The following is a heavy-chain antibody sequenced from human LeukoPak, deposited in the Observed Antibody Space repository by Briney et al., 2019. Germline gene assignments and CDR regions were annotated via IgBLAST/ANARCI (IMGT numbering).Heavy chain of an antibody. CDR2: ISYDGSNK. Sequence: GGSLRLSSAASGFTFSSYAMHWVRQAPGKGLEWVAVISYDGSNKYYADSVKGRFTISRDNSKNTLYLQMNSLRAEDTAVYYCARSAGYSGYDYGDYRGQGTLVTVSS. V-gene: IGHV3-30-3*01. CDR3: ARSAGYSGYDYGDY. D-gene: IGHD5-12*01. J-gene: IGHJ4*02. CDR1: GFTFSSYA.